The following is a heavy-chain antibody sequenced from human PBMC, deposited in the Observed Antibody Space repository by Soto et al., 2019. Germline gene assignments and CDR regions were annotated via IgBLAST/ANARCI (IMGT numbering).Heavy chain of an antibody. Sequence: AGGSLRLSCAASRFTFSSYAMDWVRQAPGKGLEWVAVISHDGSEKHYGDSVKGRFTISRDNPKNTVYLQMNSLRPEDTAVYYCARAAAYFYHYYYAMDVWGQGTAVTVSS. J-gene: IGHJ6*02. V-gene: IGHV3-30-3*01. CDR1: RFTFSSYA. D-gene: IGHD6-13*01. CDR2: ISHDGSEK. CDR3: ARAAAYFYHYYYAMDV.